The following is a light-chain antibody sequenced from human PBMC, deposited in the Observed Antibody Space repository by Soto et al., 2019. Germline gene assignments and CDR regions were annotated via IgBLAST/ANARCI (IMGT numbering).Light chain of an antibody. CDR1: QSASSW. CDR2: DAS. V-gene: IGKV1-5*01. CDR3: QQYNRYSPWT. Sequence: DIQMTQSPSSLSASVGDRVTITCRASQSASSWLAWYQQKPGKAPKLLIYDASNLESGVPSRFSGSGSGTDFTLTISSLEPDDFATYYCQQYNRYSPWTFGQGTKVDIK. J-gene: IGKJ1*01.